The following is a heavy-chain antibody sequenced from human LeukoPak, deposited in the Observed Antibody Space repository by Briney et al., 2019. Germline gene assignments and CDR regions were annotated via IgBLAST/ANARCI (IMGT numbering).Heavy chain of an antibody. CDR3: ARDFSY. J-gene: IGHJ4*02. Sequence: GASVKVSCKASGYTFTNYGITWVRHAPGQGLEWMGWISANNGDTNYAQRFQGRVPMTTDTSTTTAYMELRSLRSDDTAVYYCARDFSYWGQGTLVTVSS. D-gene: IGHD2/OR15-2a*01. CDR2: ISANNGDT. CDR1: GYTFTNYG. V-gene: IGHV1-18*01.